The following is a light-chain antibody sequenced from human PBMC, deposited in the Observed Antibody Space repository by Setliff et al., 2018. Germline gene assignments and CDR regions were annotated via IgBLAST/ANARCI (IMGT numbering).Light chain of an antibody. V-gene: IGLV1-40*01. J-gene: IGLJ1*01. Sequence: VLTQPPSVSGAPGQRVTISCTGSSSNIGAGYDVHWYQQLPGTAPKLLIYGNSNRPSGVPDRFSGSKSGTSASLAITGLQAEDEADYYCQSYDSSLSGSYVFGTGTKV. CDR3: QSYDSSLSGSYV. CDR1: SSNIGAGYD. CDR2: GNS.